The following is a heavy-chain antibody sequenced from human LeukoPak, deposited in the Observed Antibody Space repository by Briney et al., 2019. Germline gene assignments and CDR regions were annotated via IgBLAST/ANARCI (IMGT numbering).Heavy chain of an antibody. CDR3: ARGGEQLASSDPGSFDY. D-gene: IGHD6-6*01. V-gene: IGHV3-13*01. CDR2: IGTAGDT. J-gene: IGHJ4*02. Sequence: PGGSLRLSCAASGFTFSSYDMHWVRQATGKGLEWVSAIGTAGDTYYPGSVKGRFTISRENAKNSLYLQMNSLRAGDTAVYYCARGGEQLASSDPGSFDYWGQGTLVTVSS. CDR1: GFTFSSYD.